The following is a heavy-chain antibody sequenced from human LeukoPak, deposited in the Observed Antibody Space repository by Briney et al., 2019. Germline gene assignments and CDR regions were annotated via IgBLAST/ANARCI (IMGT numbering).Heavy chain of an antibody. Sequence: GGSLRLSCSASGFTFNSYAIHWVRQAPGKGLEYVPAASSTGGSTYYADSVKGRFTISRDNSKNTLYLQMNSLRAEDTAVYYCARIETVADAFDIWGQGTLVTVSS. D-gene: IGHD1-1*01. V-gene: IGHV3-64*04. CDR3: ARIETVADAFDI. CDR1: GFTFNSYA. CDR2: ASSTGGST. J-gene: IGHJ3*02.